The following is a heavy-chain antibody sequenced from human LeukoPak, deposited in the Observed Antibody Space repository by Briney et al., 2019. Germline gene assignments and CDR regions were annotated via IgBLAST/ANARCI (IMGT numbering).Heavy chain of an antibody. V-gene: IGHV1-2*02. CDR1: GYTFTRYY. Sequence: GASVKVSCKASGYTFTRYYMHWVRQAPGQGLEWMGWINLNSGGTNYAQKFQGRVTMTRDTSISTAYMELSRLRSDDTAVYYCARNAAAAGTGYYYYGMDVWGQGTTVTVSS. CDR2: INLNSGGT. D-gene: IGHD6-13*01. CDR3: ARNAAAAGTGYYYYGMDV. J-gene: IGHJ6*02.